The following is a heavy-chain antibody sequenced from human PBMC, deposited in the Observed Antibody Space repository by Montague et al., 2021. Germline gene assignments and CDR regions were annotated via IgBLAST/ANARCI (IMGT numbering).Heavy chain of an antibody. J-gene: IGHJ6*02. CDR3: TGGSIETGHGLGMDYYYDFDV. Sequence: SETLSLTCTVSGASVSSGSYYWSWIRQSPGKGLEWIGNIFYTGSTNYNPSLKSRVTISVDTSKNQVSLRLSSVTAADTAVYYCTGGSIETGHGLGMDYYYDFDVWGQGTTVTVSS. CDR2: IFYTGST. CDR1: GASVSSGSYY. V-gene: IGHV4-61*01. D-gene: IGHD5-24*01.